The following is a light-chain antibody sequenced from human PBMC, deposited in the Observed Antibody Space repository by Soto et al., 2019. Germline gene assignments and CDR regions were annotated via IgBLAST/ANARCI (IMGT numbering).Light chain of an antibody. V-gene: IGLV2-11*01. J-gene: IGLJ1*01. CDR2: DVT. CDR3: CLYPVFSSYV. Sequence: QSVLTQPASVSGSPGQSITISCTGTSSDVCGYNYVSWYQQYPRKAPKVMIYDVTKRPSGVPDRFSGSKSGNTASLTISGRQAEDEADYYCCLYPVFSSYVFGTGTKVTVL. CDR1: SSDVCGYNY.